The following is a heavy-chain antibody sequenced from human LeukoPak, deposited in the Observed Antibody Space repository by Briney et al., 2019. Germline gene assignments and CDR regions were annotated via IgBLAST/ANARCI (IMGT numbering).Heavy chain of an antibody. CDR2: IYHSGST. CDR1: GGSISSSNW. V-gene: IGHV4-4*02. D-gene: IGHD3-22*01. CDR3: ARAVTYYYDSSGYPSDAFDI. J-gene: IGHJ3*02. Sequence: SETLSLTCAVSGGSISSSNWWSWVRQPPGKGLEWIGEIYHSGSTNYNPSLKSRVTISVDKSKNQFSLKLSSVTAADTAVYYCARAVTYYYDSSGYPSDAFDIWGQGTMVTVSS.